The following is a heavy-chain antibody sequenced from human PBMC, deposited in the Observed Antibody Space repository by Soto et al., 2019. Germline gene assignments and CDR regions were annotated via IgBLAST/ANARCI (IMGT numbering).Heavy chain of an antibody. J-gene: IGHJ5*02. CDR3: ARVPTP. Sequence: QLQLQESGSGLVKPSQTLSLTCAVSGGSISSGGYSWSWIRQPPGKVLGWIGYIYHSGSTYYNPSLKRRVIISVDRSQNQFSLKLNSMTGADTAVYYCARVPTPWGQGTLVTVSS. CDR2: IYHSGST. V-gene: IGHV4-30-2*01. CDR1: GGSISSGGYS.